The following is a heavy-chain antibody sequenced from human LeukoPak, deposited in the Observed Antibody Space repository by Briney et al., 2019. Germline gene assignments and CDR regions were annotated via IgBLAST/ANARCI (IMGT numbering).Heavy chain of an antibody. CDR1: GFTFSDYY. CDR3: AKDYYDSSGTLGY. CDR2: ISFDGDNK. V-gene: IGHV3-30*18. Sequence: GGSLRLSCAASGFTFSDYYMSWIRQAPGKGLEWVAVISFDGDNKYYADSVKGRFTISRDNSKNTLYLQMNSLRVEDTAVYYCAKDYYDSSGTLGYWGQGTLVTVSS. J-gene: IGHJ4*02. D-gene: IGHD3-22*01.